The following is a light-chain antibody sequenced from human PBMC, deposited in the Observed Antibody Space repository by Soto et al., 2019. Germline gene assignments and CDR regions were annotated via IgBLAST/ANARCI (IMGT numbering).Light chain of an antibody. CDR1: QNISPF. CDR3: QQSFTSPVT. J-gene: IGKJ2*01. Sequence: DIQMTQSPSSLSASMGDRVTITCRASQNISPFLNWYQQRPGKAPRLLIYAATTLQRGVPSRFRGSGSGTDFTLTIDSLQAEDFAAYYCQQSFTSPVTFGQGTKVDFK. CDR2: AAT. V-gene: IGKV1-39*01.